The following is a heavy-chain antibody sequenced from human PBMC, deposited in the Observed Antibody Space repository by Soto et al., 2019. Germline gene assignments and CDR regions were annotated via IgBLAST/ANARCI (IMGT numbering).Heavy chain of an antibody. Sequence: QVQLQESGPGLVKPSQTLSLTCTVSGGSINSGGYCWSWIRQHPGKGLDWIGCISYGGSTSYNPSLKRRVTISVDTSNNQFSLQLSSVTAADTAVYYCSRGILVWGQGTLITVSS. CDR1: GGSINSGGYC. J-gene: IGHJ4*02. CDR2: ISYGGST. V-gene: IGHV4-31*03. D-gene: IGHD5-18*01. CDR3: SRGILV.